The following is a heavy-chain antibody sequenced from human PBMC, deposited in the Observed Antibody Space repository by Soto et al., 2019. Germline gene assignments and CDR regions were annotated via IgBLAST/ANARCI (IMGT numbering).Heavy chain of an antibody. CDR1: GGSISSYY. V-gene: IGHV4-59*01. Sequence: QVQLQESGPGLVKPSETLSLTCTVSGGSISSYYWSWIRQPPGKGLEWIGYIYYSGSTNYNPSLKSRVTISVDTSKNQFSLKLSYVTAADTAVYYCARRRKYYFDYWGQGTLVTVSS. CDR3: ARRRKYYFDY. CDR2: IYYSGST. J-gene: IGHJ4*02.